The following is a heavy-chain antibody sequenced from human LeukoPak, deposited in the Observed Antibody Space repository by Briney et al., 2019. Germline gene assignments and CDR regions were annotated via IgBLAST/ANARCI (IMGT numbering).Heavy chain of an antibody. Sequence: GGSLRLSCAASGFTFSSYGMHWVRQAPGKGLEWVAFIRYDGSNKYYADSVKGRFTISRDNSKNTLYLQMNSLRAEDTAVYYCAKSTPFWSGYYDYWGQGTLVTVSS. V-gene: IGHV3-30*02. J-gene: IGHJ4*02. CDR2: IRYDGSNK. D-gene: IGHD3-3*01. CDR3: AKSTPFWSGYYDY. CDR1: GFTFSSYG.